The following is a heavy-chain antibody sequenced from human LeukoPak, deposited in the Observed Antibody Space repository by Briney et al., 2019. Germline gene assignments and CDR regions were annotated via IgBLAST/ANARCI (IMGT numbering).Heavy chain of an antibody. J-gene: IGHJ4*02. CDR3: AKFHSSGYYYGRGNFDY. V-gene: IGHV3-7*03. CDR1: GFTFSNYW. D-gene: IGHD3-22*01. CDR2: IKTDGSEK. Sequence: TGGSLRLSCEGSGFTFSNYWMGWVRQAPGKGLQWVANIKTDGSEKYYVDSVKGRFTISRDNAKNSLYLQMNSLRAEDTAVYYCAKFHSSGYYYGRGNFDYWGQGTLVTVSS.